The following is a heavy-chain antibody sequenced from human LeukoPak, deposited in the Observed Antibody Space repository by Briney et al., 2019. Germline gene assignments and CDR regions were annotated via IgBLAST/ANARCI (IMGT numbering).Heavy chain of an antibody. V-gene: IGHV4-39*07. Sequence: SETLSLTCTVSGGSISSGPYYWGWIRQPPGKGLEWIGNIYYGESTYYNPSLKSRVTISVDTSKNQFSLKLSSVTAADTAVYYCARASYYGSGSYYNFPRRHYYYYYIDVWGKGTTVTISS. CDR1: GGSISSGPYY. CDR2: IYYGEST. CDR3: ARASYYGSGSYYNFPRRHYYYYYIDV. J-gene: IGHJ6*03. D-gene: IGHD3-10*01.